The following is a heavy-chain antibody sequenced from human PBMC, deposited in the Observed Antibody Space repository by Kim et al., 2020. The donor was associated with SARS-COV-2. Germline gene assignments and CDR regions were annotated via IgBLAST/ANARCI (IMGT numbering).Heavy chain of an antibody. CDR3: ARGTGDTDY. J-gene: IGHJ4*02. V-gene: IGHV3-33*01. D-gene: IGHD7-27*01. Sequence: GSNKYYADSVKGRFTIARDNSKNTLYLQMNSLRAEDTAVYYCARGTGDTDYWGQGTLVTVSS. CDR2: GSNK.